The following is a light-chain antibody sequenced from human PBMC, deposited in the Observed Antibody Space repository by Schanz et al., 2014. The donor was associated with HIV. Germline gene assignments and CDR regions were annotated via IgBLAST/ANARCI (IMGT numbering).Light chain of an antibody. J-gene: IGLJ2*01. CDR1: SSNIGSNT. V-gene: IGLV1-44*01. CDR2: RNN. CDR3: QSFDTKLSGVV. Sequence: QSVLTQPPSASGTPGQRVTISCSGSSSNIGSNTVNWYQQLPGTAPKLLIYRNNQRPSGVPDRFSGSKSGTSASLDITGLQAEDEGDYFCQSFDTKLSGVVFGGGTKLTVL.